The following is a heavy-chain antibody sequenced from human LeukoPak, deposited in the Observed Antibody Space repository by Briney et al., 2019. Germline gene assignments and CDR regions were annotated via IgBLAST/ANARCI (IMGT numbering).Heavy chain of an antibody. V-gene: IGHV4-4*02. Sequence: SETLSLTCAVSGGSISSDHWWSWVRQPPGKSLEWIGEIFHIGVTNYKPSLKSRVSMSVDNSRHQFSLNLRSVTAADTAVYFCARGGRSAFDIWGPGTMVIVSS. CDR2: IFHIGVT. CDR3: ARGGRSAFDI. CDR1: GGSISSDHW. J-gene: IGHJ3*02.